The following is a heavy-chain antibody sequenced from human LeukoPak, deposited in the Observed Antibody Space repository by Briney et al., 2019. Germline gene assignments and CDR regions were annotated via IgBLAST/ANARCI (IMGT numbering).Heavy chain of an antibody. V-gene: IGHV1-2*04. CDR2: INPNSGGT. CDR3: ARVTTGYSYGWYFDL. CDR1: GYTFTGYY. Sequence: ASVKVSCKASGYTFTGYYMHWVRQAPGQGLEWMGWINPNSGGTNYAQKFQGWVTMTRDTSISTAYMELSRLRPDDTAVYYCARVTTGYSYGWYFDLWGRGTLVTVSS. D-gene: IGHD5-18*01. J-gene: IGHJ2*01.